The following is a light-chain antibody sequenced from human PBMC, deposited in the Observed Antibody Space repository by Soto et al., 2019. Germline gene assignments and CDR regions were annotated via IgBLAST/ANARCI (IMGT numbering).Light chain of an antibody. CDR3: SSDAGSNKLV. CDR1: SSDAGGYNY. V-gene: IGLV2-8*01. J-gene: IGLJ2*01. Sequence: QSALTQPPSASGSPGQSVTISCTRTSSDAGGYNYVSWYQHHPGKAPKLVIYEVNKRPSGVPDRFSGSKSGNTASLTVSGLQAEDEADYYCSSDAGSNKLVFGGGTKVTVL. CDR2: EVN.